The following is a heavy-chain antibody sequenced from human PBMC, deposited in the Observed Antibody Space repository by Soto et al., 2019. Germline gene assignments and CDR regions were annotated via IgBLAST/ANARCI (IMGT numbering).Heavy chain of an antibody. V-gene: IGHV3-30*18. CDR2: ISYDGSNK. Sequence: GESLKISCAASGFTFSSYGMHWVRQAPGKGLEWVAVISYDGSNKYYADSVKGRFTISRDNSKNTLYLQMNSLRAEDTAVYYCAKLFGDFWSGWDAFDIWGQGTMVTVSS. CDR1: GFTFSSYG. D-gene: IGHD3-3*01. J-gene: IGHJ3*02. CDR3: AKLFGDFWSGWDAFDI.